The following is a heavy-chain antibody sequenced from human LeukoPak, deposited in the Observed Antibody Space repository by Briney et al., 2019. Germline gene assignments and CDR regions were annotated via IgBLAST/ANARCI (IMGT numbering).Heavy chain of an antibody. D-gene: IGHD3-16*01. CDR3: AREGNELRLGY. V-gene: IGHV1-46*01. CDR2: INPSGGST. J-gene: IGHJ4*02. CDR1: GYTFTSYY. Sequence: GASVKVSCKASGYTFTSYYMRWVRQAPGQGLEWMGIINPSGGSTSYAQKFQGRVTMTRDTSTSTVYMELSSLRSEDTAVYYCAREGNELRLGYWGQGTLVTVSS.